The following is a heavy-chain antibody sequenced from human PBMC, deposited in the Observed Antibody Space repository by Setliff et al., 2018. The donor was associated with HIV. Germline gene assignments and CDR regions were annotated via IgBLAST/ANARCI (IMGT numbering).Heavy chain of an antibody. J-gene: IGHJ4*02. CDR3: TKDHLSGWASDC. CDR2: ISYDGSNK. CDR1: GFTFSNYA. D-gene: IGHD6-19*01. Sequence: SCKASGFTFSNYAMHWVRQAPGKGLEWVAVISYDGSNKYYADSVKGRFTISRDNAKNSVYLQMNSLRVEDTAMYYCTKDHLSGWASDCWGQGTLVTVS. V-gene: IGHV3-30-3*01.